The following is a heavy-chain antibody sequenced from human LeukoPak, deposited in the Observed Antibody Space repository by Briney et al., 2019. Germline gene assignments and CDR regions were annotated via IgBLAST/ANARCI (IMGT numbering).Heavy chain of an antibody. Sequence: PSETLSLTCAVYGGSFSGYYWSWIRQPPGKGLEWIGEINHSGSTNYNPSLKSRVTISVDTSKNQFSLKLSSVTAADTAVYYCARGQDYGDYLNWFDPWGQGTLVTVSS. V-gene: IGHV4-34*01. J-gene: IGHJ5*02. CDR3: ARGQDYGDYLNWFDP. CDR2: INHSGST. CDR1: GGSFSGYY. D-gene: IGHD4-17*01.